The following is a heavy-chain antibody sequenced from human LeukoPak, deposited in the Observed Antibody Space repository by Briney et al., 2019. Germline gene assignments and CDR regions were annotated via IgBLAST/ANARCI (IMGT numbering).Heavy chain of an antibody. D-gene: IGHD6-19*01. Sequence: SETLSLTCAVYGGSFSGYYWSWIRQPPGKGLEWIGEINHSGSTNYNPSLKSRVTIPVDTSKNQFSLKLSSVTAADTAVYYCARAVAGTVFDYWGQGTLVTVSS. J-gene: IGHJ4*02. CDR3: ARAVAGTVFDY. CDR2: INHSGST. V-gene: IGHV4-34*01. CDR1: GGSFSGYY.